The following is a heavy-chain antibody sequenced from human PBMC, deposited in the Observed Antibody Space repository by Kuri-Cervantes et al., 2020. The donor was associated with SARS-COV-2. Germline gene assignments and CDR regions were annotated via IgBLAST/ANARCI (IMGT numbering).Heavy chain of an antibody. V-gene: IGHV4-39*01. CDR2: IYYSGST. D-gene: IGHD3-3*01. J-gene: IGHJ4*02. CDR1: GGSISSSSYY. CDR3: ARQRGGFLEWLLYYDY. Sequence: ESLKISCTVSGGSISSSSYYWGWIRQPPGKGLEWIGSIYYSGSTYYNPSLKSRVTISVDTSKNQFSLKLGSVTAADTAVYYCARQRGGFLEWLLYYDYWGQGTLVTVSS.